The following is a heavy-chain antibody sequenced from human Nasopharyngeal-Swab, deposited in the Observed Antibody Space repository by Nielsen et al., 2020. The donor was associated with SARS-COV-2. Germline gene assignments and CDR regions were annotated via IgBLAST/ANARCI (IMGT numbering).Heavy chain of an antibody. CDR1: GFTFSSYW. V-gene: IGHV3-74*01. D-gene: IGHD6-13*01. Sequence: LSLTCAASGFTFSSYWMHWVRQAPGKGLVWVSRINSDGSSTSYADSVKGRFTISRDNAKNTLYLQMNSLRAEDTAVYYCARVWSSSWYYFDHWGQGTLVTVSS. J-gene: IGHJ4*02. CDR3: ARVWSSSWYYFDH. CDR2: INSDGSST.